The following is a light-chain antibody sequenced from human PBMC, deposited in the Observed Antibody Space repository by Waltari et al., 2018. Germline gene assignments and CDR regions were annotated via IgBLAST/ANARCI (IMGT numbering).Light chain of an antibody. CDR1: QTISYN. J-gene: IGKJ2*01. V-gene: IGKV3-15*01. CDR2: GAS. Sequence: EIVLTQPPSTLSVSPGERAILSCRASQTISYNLAWYQQRPGQPPRLLIYGASARAAAIPVRFSGSGSGTEFTLTISGLQSEDFAVYYCQHYHQWPPYTFGQGTKVE. CDR3: QHYHQWPPYT.